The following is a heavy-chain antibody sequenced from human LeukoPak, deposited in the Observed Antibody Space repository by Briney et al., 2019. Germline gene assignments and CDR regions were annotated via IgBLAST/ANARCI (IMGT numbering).Heavy chain of an antibody. D-gene: IGHD3-22*01. Sequence: SETLSLTCAVSGGSISSYYWSWFRQPPGKGLEWIGYIYYSGSTDYNPSLKSRVTISVDTSRNQFSLRLGSVTAADTAVYYCARHANYDRSARPLDYWGQGTLVTVSS. CDR2: IYYSGST. V-gene: IGHV4-59*08. CDR1: GGSISSYY. J-gene: IGHJ4*02. CDR3: ARHANYDRSARPLDY.